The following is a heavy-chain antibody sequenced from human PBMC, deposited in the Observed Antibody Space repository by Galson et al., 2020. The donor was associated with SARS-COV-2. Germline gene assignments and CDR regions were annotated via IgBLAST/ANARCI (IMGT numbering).Heavy chain of an antibody. J-gene: IGHJ5*02. Sequence: SETLSLTCTVSGGSISSGSYYWSWIRQPAGKGLEWIGRIYTSGSTNYNPSLKSRVTISVDTSKNQFSLKLSSVTAADTAVYYCAREGIAVADIHWFDPWGQGTLVTVSS. V-gene: IGHV4-61*02. D-gene: IGHD6-19*01. CDR3: AREGIAVADIHWFDP. CDR2: IYTSGST. CDR1: GGSISSGSYY.